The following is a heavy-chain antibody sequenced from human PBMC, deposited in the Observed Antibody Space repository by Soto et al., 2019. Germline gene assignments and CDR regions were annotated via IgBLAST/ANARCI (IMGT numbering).Heavy chain of an antibody. Sequence: QVQLQESGPGLVKPSETLSLTCTVSGGSISSYYWSWIRQPPGKGLEWIGYIYYIGSTNYNPSLKSRVTISVDTSKNQFSLTLSSVTAADTAVYYCARALILTGYYIHDAFDIWGQGTMVTVSS. J-gene: IGHJ3*02. CDR1: GGSISSYY. V-gene: IGHV4-59*01. CDR3: ARALILTGYYIHDAFDI. D-gene: IGHD3-9*01. CDR2: IYYIGST.